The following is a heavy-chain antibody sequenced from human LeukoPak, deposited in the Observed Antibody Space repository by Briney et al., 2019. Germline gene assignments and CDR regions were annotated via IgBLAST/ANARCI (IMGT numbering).Heavy chain of an antibody. V-gene: IGHV4-4*02. J-gene: IGHJ4*02. CDR2: IYHGGST. CDR3: AGDAATGRDY. Sequence: PSETLSLTCAVSGGSISSSHWWSCVRQPPGKGLEWIGEIYHGGSTNYNPSLKSRVTMSVDKSKNQFSLKLSSVTAADTAVYYCAGDAATGRDYWGQGTLVTVSS. D-gene: IGHD6-13*01. CDR1: GGSISSSHW.